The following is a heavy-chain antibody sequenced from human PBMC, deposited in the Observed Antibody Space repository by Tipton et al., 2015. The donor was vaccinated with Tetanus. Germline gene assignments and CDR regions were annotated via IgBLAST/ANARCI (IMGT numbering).Heavy chain of an antibody. J-gene: IGHJ6*02. CDR2: ISHTGTTT. CDR3: ARSESRIAPRIPWGMDI. Sequence: SLRLSCAASGFTFSAYYMSWIRLAPGKGLEWISYISHTGTTTYYSASVMGRLTVSRDNTKNSLYLEINSLRAEDTAVYYCARSESRIAPRIPWGMDIWGQGSTVTVSS. D-gene: IGHD6-6*01. V-gene: IGHV3-11*01. CDR1: GFTFSAYY.